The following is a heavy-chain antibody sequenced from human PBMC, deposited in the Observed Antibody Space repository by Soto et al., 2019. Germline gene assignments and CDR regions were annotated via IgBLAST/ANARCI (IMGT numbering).Heavy chain of an antibody. J-gene: IGHJ4*02. CDR3: ASGSYYDDSSGYYHY. CDR1: GGSFSGYY. V-gene: IGHV4-59*06. D-gene: IGHD3-22*01. Sequence: SETLSLTCAVHGGSFSGYYWDWIRQPPGKGLEWIGYIYYSGSTYYNPSLKSRVTISVDTSKNQFSLKLSSVTAADTAVYYCASGSYYDDSSGYYHYCAQGTLVTVSS. CDR2: IYYSGST.